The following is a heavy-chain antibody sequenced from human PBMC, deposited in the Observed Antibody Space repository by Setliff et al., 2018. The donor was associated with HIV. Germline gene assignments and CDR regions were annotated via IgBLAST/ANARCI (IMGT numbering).Heavy chain of an antibody. V-gene: IGHV4-59*01. CDR1: GGSMSSYF. CDR3: ARNAQKGLQPPLLAP. J-gene: IGHJ1*01. Sequence: SETRSLTCTVSGGSMSSYFWSWVRQTPGKGLEWIGYIYYTGSTSYSPSFRSRVTIFVDTSQNQFSLMLDSETAEDTAVYYCARNAQKGLQPPLLAPWGPGTLVTVSS. CDR2: IYYTGST. D-gene: IGHD2-2*01.